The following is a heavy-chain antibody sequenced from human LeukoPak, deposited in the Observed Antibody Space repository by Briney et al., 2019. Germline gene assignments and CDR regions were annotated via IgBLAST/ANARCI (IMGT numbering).Heavy chain of an antibody. Sequence: GGSLRLSCAASGFTFSDYYMSWIRQAPGKGLEWVSYIISSGSTIYYADSVKGRFTIYRDNAKNSLYLQMNSLRAEDTAVYYCARDSNDFWSGYYKERWFDPWGQGTLVTVSS. D-gene: IGHD3-3*01. V-gene: IGHV3-11*01. CDR1: GFTFSDYY. CDR3: ARDSNDFWSGYYKERWFDP. CDR2: IISSGSTI. J-gene: IGHJ5*02.